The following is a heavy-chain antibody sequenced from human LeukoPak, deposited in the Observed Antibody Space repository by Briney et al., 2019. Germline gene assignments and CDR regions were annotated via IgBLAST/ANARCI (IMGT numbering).Heavy chain of an antibody. CDR2: ISQDGSNQ. CDR1: GLSFRDYA. Sequence: GKSLRLSCEASGLSFRDYAMHWVRQAPGRGLEWVAVISQDGSNQNYADSVQDRVTISGDNSKNTLFLQMFTLKTEDTAVYFCVRGRADSSAYYWGPFDLWGQGALVTVSA. D-gene: IGHD3-22*01. J-gene: IGHJ4*02. CDR3: VRGRADSSAYYWGPFDL. V-gene: IGHV3-30*04.